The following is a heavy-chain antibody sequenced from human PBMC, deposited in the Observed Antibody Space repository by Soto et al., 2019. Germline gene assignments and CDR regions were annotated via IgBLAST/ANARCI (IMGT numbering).Heavy chain of an antibody. D-gene: IGHD6-13*01. CDR2: IYHSGST. V-gene: IGHV4-30-2*01. J-gene: IGHJ5*02. CDR1: GVSISSGGYS. CDR3: ARAGSIAAAGTGWFDP. Sequence: SETLSLTCAVSGVSISSGGYSWSWIRQPPGKGLEWIGYIYHSGSTYYNPSLKSRVTISVDRSKNQFSLKLSSVTAADTAVYYCARAGSIAAAGTGWFDPWGQGTLVTVSS.